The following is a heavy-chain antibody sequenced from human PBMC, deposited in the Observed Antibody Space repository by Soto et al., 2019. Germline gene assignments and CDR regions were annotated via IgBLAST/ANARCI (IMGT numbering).Heavy chain of an antibody. V-gene: IGHV3-21*01. CDR1: GFTFSSYS. J-gene: IGHJ6*02. CDR3: ARDFPTSSGLYGMDV. Sequence: GGCLRLSCAASGFTFSSYSMNWVRQAPGKGLEWVSSISSSSSYIYYADSVKGRFTISRDNAKNSLYLQMNSLRAEDTAVYYCARDFPTSSGLYGMDVWGQGTTVTVSS. CDR2: ISSSSSYI. D-gene: IGHD6-19*01.